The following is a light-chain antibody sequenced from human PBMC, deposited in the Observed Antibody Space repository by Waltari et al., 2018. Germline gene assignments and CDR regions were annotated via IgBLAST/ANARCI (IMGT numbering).Light chain of an antibody. CDR3: QQYYSALWT. J-gene: IGKJ1*01. CDR2: WAS. CDR1: TSVLYSSNNKNY. V-gene: IGKV4-1*01. Sequence: DIVITQSPDSLPVSLGERATMTCSSSTSVLYSSNNKNYLAWYQPKPGQPPKLLSHWASTRESGVPDRFSGSGSGIDFTLTISSLQAEDVSVYYCQQYYSALWTFGQGTKVEIK.